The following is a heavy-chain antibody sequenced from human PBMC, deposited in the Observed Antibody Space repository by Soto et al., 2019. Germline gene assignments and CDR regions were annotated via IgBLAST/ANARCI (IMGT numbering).Heavy chain of an antibody. Sequence: EVQLVQSGGNLVNPGGSLTLSCATSGLTFSGAWLSWVRQAPGKGLEWVGRIKGKVDGGATDYAAPVKGRFVISRDYSKETLYLQINSRKTEDTAVYFCTTDVTGSYGGDYWGQGTPVTVSS. CDR2: IKGKVDGGAT. D-gene: IGHD3-10*01. V-gene: IGHV3-15*01. CDR1: GLTFSGAW. CDR3: TTDVTGSYGGDY. J-gene: IGHJ4*02.